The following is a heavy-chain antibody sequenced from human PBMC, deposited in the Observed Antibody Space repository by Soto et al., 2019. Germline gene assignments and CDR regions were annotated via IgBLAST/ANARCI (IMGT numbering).Heavy chain of an antibody. CDR3: ARGGVYYSASGSYFIITPGEY. CDR2: MSYDGKVE. Sequence: QVRLVESGGGVVQPGRSLRLSCLASGFVFRSFAMHWVRQAPGKGLELVAVMSYDGKVEYSADSVKGRFTISRDNLKDTLFLQMTSLRPEDTAVYYCARGGVYYSASGSYFIITPGEYWGQGTLVTVSS. V-gene: IGHV3-30*04. CDR1: GFVFRSFA. D-gene: IGHD3-16*02. J-gene: IGHJ4*02.